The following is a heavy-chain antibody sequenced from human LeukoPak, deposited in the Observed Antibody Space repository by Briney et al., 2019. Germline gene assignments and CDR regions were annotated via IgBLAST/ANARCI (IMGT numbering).Heavy chain of an antibody. CDR1: GGSISNYY. V-gene: IGHV4-4*07. D-gene: IGHD1-26*01. Sequence: PSETLSLTCTVSGGSISNYYWSWIRQPAGKGLEYIGRIYSTGNTYYNPSLKSRVTMAVDTSNNQLSLKLTSVTAADTALYFCARGPGYTGSYSFDYWGPGTLVTVSS. J-gene: IGHJ4*02. CDR2: IYSTGNT. CDR3: ARGPGYTGSYSFDY.